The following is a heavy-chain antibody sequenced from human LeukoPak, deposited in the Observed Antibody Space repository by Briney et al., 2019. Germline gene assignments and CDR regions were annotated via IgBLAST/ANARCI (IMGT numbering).Heavy chain of an antibody. CDR2: IYYSGST. CDR3: ARVYSSWRMKFDY. V-gene: IGHV4-61*05. Sequence: PSETLSLTCTVSGGSISRSRDYWGWIRQPPGKGLEWIGYIYYSGSTNYNPSLKSRVTISVDKSKNQFSLKLSSVTAADTAVYYCARVYSSWRMKFDYWGQGTLVTVSS. CDR1: GGSISRSRDY. J-gene: IGHJ4*02. D-gene: IGHD6-13*01.